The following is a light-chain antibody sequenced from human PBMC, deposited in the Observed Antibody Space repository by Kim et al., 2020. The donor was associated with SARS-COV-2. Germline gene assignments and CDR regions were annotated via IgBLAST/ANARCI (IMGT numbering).Light chain of an antibody. CDR2: DAS. CDR3: LHRHAWPLT. J-gene: IGKJ4*01. Sequence: PGERAALSCRASQRIINSLAWYQQKPGQAPRLLICDASIRATGIPARFSGSGSGTDFTLTISSLEPEDSAVYYCLHRHAWPLTFGGGTTVEIK. CDR1: QRIINS. V-gene: IGKV3-11*01.